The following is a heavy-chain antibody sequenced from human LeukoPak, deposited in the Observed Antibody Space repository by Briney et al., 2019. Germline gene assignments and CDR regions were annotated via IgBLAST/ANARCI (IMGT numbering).Heavy chain of an antibody. D-gene: IGHD4-11*01. J-gene: IGHJ3*01. Sequence: SETLSLTCTVSGGSISSGIYCWSWIRQHPGMALEWIGYVSYSGSTSYYPTLKSRVTISVDMSKNQFSLKLSSVTAADTAMYYCARGGTTVRTSGSFDFWGRGTMVTVSS. CDR3: ARGGTTVRTSGSFDF. CDR2: VSYSGST. V-gene: IGHV4-31*03. CDR1: GGSISSGIYC.